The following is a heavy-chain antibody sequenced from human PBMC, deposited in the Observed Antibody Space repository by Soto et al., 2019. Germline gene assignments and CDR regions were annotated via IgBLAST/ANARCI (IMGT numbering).Heavy chain of an antibody. CDR3: ARGADYDSSGIRLNWFDP. J-gene: IGHJ5*02. CDR1: GFTFSSYS. V-gene: IGHV3-48*02. CDR2: ISSSSSTI. Sequence: EVQLVESGGGLVQPGGSLRLSCAASGFTFSSYSMNWVRQAPGKGLEWVSYISSSSSTIYYADSVKGRFTISRDNAKNSLCLQMNSLRDEDTAVYYCARGADYDSSGIRLNWFDPWGQGTLVTVSS. D-gene: IGHD3-22*01.